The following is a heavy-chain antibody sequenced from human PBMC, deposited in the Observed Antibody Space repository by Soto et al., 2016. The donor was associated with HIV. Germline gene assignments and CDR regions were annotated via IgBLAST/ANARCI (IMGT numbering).Heavy chain of an antibody. J-gene: IGHJ4*02. V-gene: IGHV1-2*02. D-gene: IGHD2-15*01. CDR1: GYTFIDYF. CDR2: ININRGDT. Sequence: QVQLVQSGAEVKKPGTSVKVSCKASGYTFIDYFIHWVRQAPGQGLEWMGWININRGDTKYSQKFQGRVTMTRDMSITTAYMELNSLTSDDTAVYYCARDAGFCSGGTCSSLALNWGQGTLITVSS. CDR3: ARDAGFCSGGTCSSLALN.